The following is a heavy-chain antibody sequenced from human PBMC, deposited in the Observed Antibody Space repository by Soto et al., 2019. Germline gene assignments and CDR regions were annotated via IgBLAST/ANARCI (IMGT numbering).Heavy chain of an antibody. D-gene: IGHD3-22*01. CDR1: GYTFTSYA. V-gene: IGHV1-3*01. CDR3: AREFRYYYDSSGYYYPPYFDY. CDR2: INAGNGNT. J-gene: IGHJ4*02. Sequence: ASVKVSCKASGYTFTSYAMHWVRQAPGQRLEWMGWINAGNGNTKYSQKFQGRVTITRDTSASTAYMELSSLRSEDTAVYYCAREFRYYYDSSGYYYPPYFDYWGQGTLVTVSS.